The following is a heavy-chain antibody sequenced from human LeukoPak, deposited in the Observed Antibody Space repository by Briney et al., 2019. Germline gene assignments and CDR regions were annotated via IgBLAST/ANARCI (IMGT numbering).Heavy chain of an antibody. CDR3: AKGGYQYDSSGHNYSDY. Sequence: QSGGSLRLSCAASGFTFSSYDMNWVRQAPGKGLEWVSGISGSGGSTYSVDSVKGRFTVSRDNSKNTLYLQMNSLRAEDTAVYYCAKGGYQYDSSGHNYSDYWGQGTLVTVSS. J-gene: IGHJ4*02. V-gene: IGHV3-23*01. CDR1: GFTFSSYD. D-gene: IGHD3-22*01. CDR2: ISGSGGST.